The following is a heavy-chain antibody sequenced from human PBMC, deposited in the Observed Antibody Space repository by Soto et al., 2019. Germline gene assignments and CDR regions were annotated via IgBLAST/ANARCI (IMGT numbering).Heavy chain of an antibody. V-gene: IGHV5-51*01. CDR1: GYTFTNYW. Sequence: PGESLKISCKASGYTFTNYWVGWVRQMPGKGLEWMGIIYPDDSDTRYRPSFQGHVTISVDKSVNTAYLQWTRLKASDTAMYYCTSFSGSRHDSFDYWAQGTLVTVSS. CDR3: TSFSGSRHDSFDY. D-gene: IGHD1-1*01. CDR2: IYPDDSDT. J-gene: IGHJ4*02.